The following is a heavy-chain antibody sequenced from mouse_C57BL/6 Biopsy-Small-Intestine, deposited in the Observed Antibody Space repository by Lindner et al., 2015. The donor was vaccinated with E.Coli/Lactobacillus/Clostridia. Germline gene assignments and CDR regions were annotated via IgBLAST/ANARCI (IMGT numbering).Heavy chain of an antibody. Sequence: VQLQESGGGLVKPGGSLKLSCAASGFTFSYYGIHWVRQAPEKGLEWVAYISSGSSTIYYADTVKGRFTISRDNAKNTLFLQMTSLKSEDTAMYHCARWDYGNSYWYFDVWGTGTTVTVSS. CDR2: ISSGSSTI. D-gene: IGHD2-1*01. J-gene: IGHJ1*03. CDR3: ARWDYGNSYWYFDV. CDR1: GFTFSYYG. V-gene: IGHV5-17*01.